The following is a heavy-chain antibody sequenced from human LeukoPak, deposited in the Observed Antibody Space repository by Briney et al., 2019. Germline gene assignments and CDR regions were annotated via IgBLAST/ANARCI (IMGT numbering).Heavy chain of an antibody. D-gene: IGHD3-3*01. V-gene: IGHV1-2*02. CDR3: ARDTTDFWSGGY. J-gene: IGHJ4*02. CDR1: GYTFTGYY. CDR2: ISPNSGGT. Sequence: ASVRVSCKASGYTFTGYYMHWVRQAPGQGPEWMGWISPNSGGTNYAQKFQGRVTMTRDTSISTAYMELSRLRSDDTAVYYCARDTTDFWSGGYWGQGTLVTVS.